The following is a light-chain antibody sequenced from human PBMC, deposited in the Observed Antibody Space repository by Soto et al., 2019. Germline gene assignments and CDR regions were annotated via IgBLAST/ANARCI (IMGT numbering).Light chain of an antibody. CDR2: AAS. V-gene: IGKV1-6*01. J-gene: IGKJ1*01. CDR1: QGIRND. CDR3: LQDYSYPWT. Sequence: IQMTQSPSSLSASVGDTVTITCRASQGIRNDLGWYQQKPGKAPKLLIHAASSLESGVPTRFSGSGSGTDFTFTISSLQAEDFATYYCLQDYSYPWTFGQGTKVDNK.